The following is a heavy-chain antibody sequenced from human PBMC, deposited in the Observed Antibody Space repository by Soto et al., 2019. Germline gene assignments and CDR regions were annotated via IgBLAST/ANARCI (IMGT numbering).Heavy chain of an antibody. Sequence: SETLSRTCTVSVGSIRSSSYYWGWVRQPPGKGLEWIGSIYYSGSTYYNPSLKSRVTISVDTSKNQFSLKLSSVTAADTAVYYCARHVPYYYDSSGFDYWGQGTLVTVSS. CDR1: VGSIRSSSYY. J-gene: IGHJ4*02. CDR3: ARHVPYYYDSSGFDY. V-gene: IGHV4-39*01. CDR2: IYYSGST. D-gene: IGHD3-22*01.